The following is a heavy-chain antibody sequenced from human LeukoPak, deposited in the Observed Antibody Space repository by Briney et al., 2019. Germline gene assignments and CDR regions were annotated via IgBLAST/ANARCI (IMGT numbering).Heavy chain of an antibody. V-gene: IGHV3-53*04. D-gene: IGHD3-22*01. J-gene: IGHJ4*02. CDR1: GFTVSSNY. CDR2: IYSGGST. Sequence: PGGSLRLSCVVSGFTVSSNYMSWVRQAPGKGLEWVSVIYSGGSTYYADSVKGRFTISRHNSKNTLYLQMNSLRAEDTAVYYCARGDTYYYDSSGLNYFDYWGQGTLVTVSS. CDR3: ARGDTYYYDSSGLNYFDY.